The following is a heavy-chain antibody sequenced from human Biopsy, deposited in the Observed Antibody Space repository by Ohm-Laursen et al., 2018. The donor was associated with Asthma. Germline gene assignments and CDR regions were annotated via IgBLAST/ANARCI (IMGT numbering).Heavy chain of an antibody. CDR1: GFTFSNYG. D-gene: IGHD6-19*01. CDR2: ISFDGSNK. J-gene: IGHJ4*02. CDR3: ARDSYSSGLYDDFES. Sequence: SLRLSCAASGFTFSNYGMHWVRQAPGKGLEWVAVISFDGSNKDYADSVKGRFTISRDNSKNTLHLEMNSLRAEDTAVYYCARDSYSSGLYDDFESWGQGTLVTVSS. V-gene: IGHV3-30*03.